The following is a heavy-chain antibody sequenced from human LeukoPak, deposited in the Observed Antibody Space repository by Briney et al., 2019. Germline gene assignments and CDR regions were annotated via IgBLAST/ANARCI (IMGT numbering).Heavy chain of an antibody. Sequence: PGGSLRLSCAASGFTFSSYSMNWVRQAPGKRLEWVSSISSSSSYIYYADSVKGRFTISRDNAKNSLYLQMNSLRAEDTAVYYCARQKGYSYGYDYWGQGTLVTVSS. CDR2: ISSSSSYI. CDR1: GFTFSSYS. V-gene: IGHV3-21*01. CDR3: ARQKGYSYGYDY. D-gene: IGHD5-18*01. J-gene: IGHJ4*02.